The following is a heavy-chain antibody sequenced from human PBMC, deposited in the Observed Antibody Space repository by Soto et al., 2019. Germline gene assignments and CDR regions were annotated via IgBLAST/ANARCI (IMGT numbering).Heavy chain of an antibody. V-gene: IGHV3-23*01. Sequence: PGGSLRLSCAASGFTFSSYAMSWVRQAPGKGLEWVSAISGSGGSTYYADSVKGRFTISRDNSKNTLYLQMNSLRAGDTAVYYCAKDLTSIFGVVIIDWFDPWGQGTLVTVSS. D-gene: IGHD3-3*01. J-gene: IGHJ5*02. CDR1: GFTFSSYA. CDR2: ISGSGGST. CDR3: AKDLTSIFGVVIIDWFDP.